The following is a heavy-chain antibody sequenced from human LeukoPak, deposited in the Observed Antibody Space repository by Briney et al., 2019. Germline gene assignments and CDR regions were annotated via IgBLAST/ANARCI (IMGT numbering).Heavy chain of an antibody. J-gene: IGHJ6*03. D-gene: IGHD2-2*01. CDR3: ARVVGYCSSTSCYYYYYYYMDV. Sequence: GGSLRLSCAASGFTVSSNYMSWVRKAPGKGLEWVSVIYSGGSTYYADSVKGRFTISRDNSKNTLYLQMNSLRAEDTAVYYGARVVGYCSSTSCYYYYYYYMDVWGKGTTVTVSS. CDR1: GFTVSSNY. CDR2: IYSGGST. V-gene: IGHV3-66*02.